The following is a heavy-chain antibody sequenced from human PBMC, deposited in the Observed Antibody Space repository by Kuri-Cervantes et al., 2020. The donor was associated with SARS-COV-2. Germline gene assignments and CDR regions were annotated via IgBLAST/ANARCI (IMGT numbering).Heavy chain of an antibody. D-gene: IGHD2-2*03. CDR1: GFTFSSYG. J-gene: IGHJ6*03. CDR3: TRLGYCSSSSCNRGDYYYYYMDV. Sequence: GGSLRLSCAASGFTFSSYGMHWVRQAPGKGLEWVAVIWYEGSNKYYADSVKGRFTISRDNSKNTLYLQMNSLRAEDTAVYYCTRLGYCSSSSCNRGDYYYYYMDVWGNGSTVTVSS. CDR2: IWYEGSNK. V-gene: IGHV3-33*01.